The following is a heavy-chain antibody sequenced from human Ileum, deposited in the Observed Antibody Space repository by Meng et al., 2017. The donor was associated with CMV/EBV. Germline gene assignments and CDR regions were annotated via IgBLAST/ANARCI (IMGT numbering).Heavy chain of an antibody. V-gene: IGHV1-18*01. CDR2: ITPYNGNT. CDR3: AREEFSGYVSS. CDR1: GYTFTTFG. Sequence: QVQLVQSGAEVKKPGAPVKVSCKASGYTFTTFGVNWVRQAPGQGLEWMGWITPYNGNTNYAHSLQGRVTMTTDTSTSTAYMELRNLRSDDTAVYYCAREEFSGYVSSWGQGTLVTVSS. J-gene: IGHJ5*02. D-gene: IGHD5-12*01.